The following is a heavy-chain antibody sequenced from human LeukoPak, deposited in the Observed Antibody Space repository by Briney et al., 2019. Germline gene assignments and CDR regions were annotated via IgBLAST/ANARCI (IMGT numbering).Heavy chain of an antibody. Sequence: GGSLRLSCAASGFTFSRYWLHWVRQPPGKGLVWLSRLNADDKTTSYADSVKGRFTTSGDDARKTLYLQMNSLSAEDTAVYYCLTIVETTTGAFDIWGQGAMVTVSS. D-gene: IGHD5-18*01. CDR2: LNADDKTT. J-gene: IGHJ3*02. V-gene: IGHV3-74*01. CDR1: GFTFSRYW. CDR3: LTIVETTTGAFDI.